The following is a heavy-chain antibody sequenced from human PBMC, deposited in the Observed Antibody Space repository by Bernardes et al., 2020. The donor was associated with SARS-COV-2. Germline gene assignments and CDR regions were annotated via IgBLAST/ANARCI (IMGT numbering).Heavy chain of an antibody. Sequence: SETLSLTCTVSGGSISSGGYYWSWIRQHPGKGLEWIGYIYYSGSTYYNPSLKSRVTISVDTSKNQFSLKLSSVTAADTAVYYCARGAYGSGSYVRKNYFDYWGQGTLVTVSS. D-gene: IGHD3-10*01. CDR2: IYYSGST. CDR1: GGSISSGGYY. V-gene: IGHV4-31*03. J-gene: IGHJ4*02. CDR3: ARGAYGSGSYVRKNYFDY.